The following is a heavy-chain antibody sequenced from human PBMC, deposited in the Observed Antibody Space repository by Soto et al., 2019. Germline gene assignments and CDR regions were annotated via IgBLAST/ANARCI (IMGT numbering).Heavy chain of an antibody. Sequence: QVQLQESGPGLVKPSETLSLTCTVSGGSVSSGSYYWSWIRQPPGKGLAWIGNIYYSGSTNYNPSLKSRVTISVDTSKDQFSLKLSSVTAADTAVYYWARWESHYQGAFGIGGQGTMVTVSS. V-gene: IGHV4-61*01. D-gene: IGHD1-26*01. CDR2: IYYSGST. CDR1: GGSVSSGSYY. CDR3: ARWESHYQGAFGI. J-gene: IGHJ3*02.